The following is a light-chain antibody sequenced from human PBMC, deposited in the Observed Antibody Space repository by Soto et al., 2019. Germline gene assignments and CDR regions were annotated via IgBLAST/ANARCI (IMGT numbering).Light chain of an antibody. CDR1: QSISSW. J-gene: IGKJ1*01. CDR2: RAS. CDR3: QQYNSYPWT. V-gene: IGKV1-5*03. Sequence: DIQMTQSPSTLSASVGDRVTITCRASQSISSWLAWYQQKPGKAPKLLIYRASSLEIGVPSRFSGSGSGTEFTLTFSSLQPDDFATYYCQQYNSYPWTFGQGTKVEIK.